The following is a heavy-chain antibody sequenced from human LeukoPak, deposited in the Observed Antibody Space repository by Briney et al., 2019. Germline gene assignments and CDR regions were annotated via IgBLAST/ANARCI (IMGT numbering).Heavy chain of an antibody. CDR2: IKQDGSEK. V-gene: IGHV3-7*01. J-gene: IGHJ4*02. CDR3: ARPVIAVAAPFDY. D-gene: IGHD6-19*01. CDR1: GFTFSSYW. Sequence: PGGSLRLSCAASGFTFSSYWMSWVRQAPGKGLEWVANIKQDGSEKYYVDSVKGRFTISRDNAKNSLYLQMNSLRAEDTAVYYCARPVIAVAAPFDYWGQGTLVTVSS.